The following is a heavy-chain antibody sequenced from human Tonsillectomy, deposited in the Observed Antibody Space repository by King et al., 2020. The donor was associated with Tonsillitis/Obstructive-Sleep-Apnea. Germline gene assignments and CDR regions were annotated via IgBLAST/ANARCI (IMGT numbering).Heavy chain of an antibody. CDR3: HAPYYLRDY. Sequence: VQLVGSGGGLVQPGGSLRLSCAASGFTFSTFEMNWVRQAPGKGLEWVSYISDTGGVIDYADSVKGRFTISRDNANNLLYLQMNSLRAEDTAVYYCHAPYYLRDYWGQGILVTVSS. CDR2: ISDTGGVI. CDR1: GFTFSTFE. D-gene: IGHD2-21*01. J-gene: IGHJ4*02. V-gene: IGHV3-48*03.